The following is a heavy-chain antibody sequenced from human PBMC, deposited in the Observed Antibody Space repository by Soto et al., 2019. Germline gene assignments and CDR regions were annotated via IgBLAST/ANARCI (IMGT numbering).Heavy chain of an antibody. D-gene: IGHD6-19*01. CDR1: GFTFSSYA. CDR3: AKKGQWLIRWGDY. J-gene: IGHJ4*02. V-gene: IGHV3-23*01. CDR2: ISGSGGST. Sequence: EVQLLESGGGLVQPGGSLRLSCAASGFTFSSYAMSWVRQAPGRGLEWVSAISGSGGSTYYADSVKGRFTISRDNSKNTLYLQMNSLRAEDTAVYYCAKKGQWLIRWGDYWGQGTLVTVSS.